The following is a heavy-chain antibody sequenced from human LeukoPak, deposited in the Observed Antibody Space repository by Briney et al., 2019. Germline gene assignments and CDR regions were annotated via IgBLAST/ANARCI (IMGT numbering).Heavy chain of an antibody. V-gene: IGHV3-74*01. Sequence: QTGGSLRLSCAASGFTFNSYWMHWGRQAPGKGVGWGSRIDEDGKTIDYADSGKGRFTISRDNAKDTLYLQMSSLRDEDTAVYYCVSDLCGGDDQWGRGTLVTVSS. J-gene: IGHJ5*02. CDR1: GFTFNSYW. CDR2: IDEDGKTI. D-gene: IGHD3-3*01. CDR3: VSDLCGGDDQ.